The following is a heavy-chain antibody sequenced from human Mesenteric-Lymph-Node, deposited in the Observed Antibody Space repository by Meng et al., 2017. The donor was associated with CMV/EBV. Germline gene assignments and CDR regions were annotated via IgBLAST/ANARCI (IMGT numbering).Heavy chain of an antibody. CDR3: ARDLALLRGIINFDP. J-gene: IGHJ5*02. CDR1: TFSGYA. CDR2: ITPILRAP. D-gene: IGHD3-10*01. V-gene: IGHV1-69*01. Sequence: TFSGYAITWVRPAPGQGLEWLGGITPILRAPTYPQKFQGRVTITADDSSTTAYMELSGLTADDTAVYYRARDLALLRGIINFDPWGHGTLVTVSS.